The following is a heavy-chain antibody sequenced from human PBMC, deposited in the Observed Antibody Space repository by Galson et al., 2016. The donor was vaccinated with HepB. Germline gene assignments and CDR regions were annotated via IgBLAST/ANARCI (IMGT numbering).Heavy chain of an antibody. CDR3: ARVRIAVAENSYFFDS. D-gene: IGHD6-19*01. V-gene: IGHV4-59*01. CDR2: IHYSGGST. CDR1: GVSLSSYY. J-gene: IGHJ4*02. Sequence: ETLSLTCTVSGVSLSSYYWSWIRQPPGKGLEWIGYIHYSGGSTNYNPSLKSRVTISVDTLKNQFSLKLSSVTAADTAVYFCARVRIAVAENSYFFDSWGQGTLVTVSS.